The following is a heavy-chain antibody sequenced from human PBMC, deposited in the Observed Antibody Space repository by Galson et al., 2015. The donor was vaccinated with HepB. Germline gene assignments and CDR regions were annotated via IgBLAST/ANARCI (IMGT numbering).Heavy chain of an antibody. CDR1: GSSFTSYW. CDR2: IYPGDSDT. Sequence: QSGAEVTQPGESLRVSCKGSGSSFTSYWIGWVRQMPGKGLEWMGIIYPGDSDTRYSPSFQGQVTISADKSISTAYLQWSSLKASDTAMYYCARRDGHNWNYFDYWGQGTLVTVSS. J-gene: IGHJ4*02. CDR3: ARRDGHNWNYFDY. D-gene: IGHD5-24*01. V-gene: IGHV5-51*01.